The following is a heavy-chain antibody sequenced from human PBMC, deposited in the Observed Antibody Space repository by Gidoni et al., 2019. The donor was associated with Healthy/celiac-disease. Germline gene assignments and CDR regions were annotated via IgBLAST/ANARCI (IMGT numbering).Heavy chain of an antibody. D-gene: IGHD6-13*01. CDR2: TYYRSKWYN. J-gene: IGHJ4*02. Sequence: QVQLPPSGPGLVTPSQTLSLPCAISRASVSSTRAAWNWIRHSPSRGLEWLGRTYYRSKWYNDYAVSVKSRITINPDTSKNQFSLQLNSVTPEDTAVYYCAREFLAAAGRTFRSRFDYWGQGTLVTVSS. CDR1: RASVSSTRAA. V-gene: IGHV6-1*01. CDR3: AREFLAAAGRTFRSRFDY.